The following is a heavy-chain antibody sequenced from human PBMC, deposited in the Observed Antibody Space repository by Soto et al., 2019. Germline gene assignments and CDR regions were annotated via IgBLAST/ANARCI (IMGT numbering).Heavy chain of an antibody. CDR3: ARHDVVATFDY. Sequence: NPSETLSLTCAVSGASINSYYWSWIRQPPGKGLEWIGYIYDSGRTNYNPSLKSRVTISVDTSKNQFSLKLSSVTAADTAVYYCARHDVVATFDYWGQGTLVTVSS. D-gene: IGHD2-15*01. V-gene: IGHV4-59*08. CDR1: GASINSYY. J-gene: IGHJ4*02. CDR2: IYDSGRT.